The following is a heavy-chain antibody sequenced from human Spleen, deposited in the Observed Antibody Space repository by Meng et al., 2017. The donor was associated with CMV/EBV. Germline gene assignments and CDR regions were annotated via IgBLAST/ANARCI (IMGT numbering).Heavy chain of an antibody. CDR3: ARHKTIFGVENGFDY. V-gene: IGHV5-51*01. D-gene: IGHD3-3*01. Sequence: KVSCKGSGYNFASYWIGWVRQMPGLDLEWMGFIYPGDSDTRYSPSFQGQVTISADKSINTAYLQWSSLKASDTAMYYCARHKTIFGVENGFDYWGQGTLVTVSS. J-gene: IGHJ4*02. CDR1: GYNFASYW. CDR2: IYPGDSDT.